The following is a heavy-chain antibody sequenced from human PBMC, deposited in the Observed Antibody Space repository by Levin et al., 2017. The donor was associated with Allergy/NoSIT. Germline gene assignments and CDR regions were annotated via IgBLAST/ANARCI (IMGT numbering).Heavy chain of an antibody. J-gene: IGHJ6*03. D-gene: IGHD3-10*01. Sequence: SQTLSLPCTVSGGSISSYYWSWIRQPPGKGLEWIGYIYYSGSTNYNPSLKSRVTISVDTSKNQFSLKLSSVTAADTAVYYCARGSLLRGSGSYYYYYYMDVWGKGTTVTVSS. CDR3: ARGSLLRGSGSYYYYYYMDV. CDR2: IYYSGST. V-gene: IGHV4-59*01. CDR1: GGSISSYY.